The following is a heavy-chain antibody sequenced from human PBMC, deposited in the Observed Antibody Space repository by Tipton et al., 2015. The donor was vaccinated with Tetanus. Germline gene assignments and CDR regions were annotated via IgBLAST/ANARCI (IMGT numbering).Heavy chain of an antibody. J-gene: IGHJ6*02. CDR3: ARDRGDYIYYGMDV. Sequence: VQLVQSGAELKKPGASVKVSCTASGYTFTGYYMYWVRQAPGQELEWVGWIDPNSGDTIYAQNFQGRVTMTRDTSISTVYMELSRLRSDDTAVYYCARDRGDYIYYGMDVWGPGTTVTVSS. V-gene: IGHV1-2*02. D-gene: IGHD3-22*01. CDR1: GYTFTGYY. CDR2: IDPNSGDT.